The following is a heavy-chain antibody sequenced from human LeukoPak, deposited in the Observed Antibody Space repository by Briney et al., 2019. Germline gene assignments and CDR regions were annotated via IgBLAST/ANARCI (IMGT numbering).Heavy chain of an antibody. D-gene: IGHD2-2*01. Sequence: PGGSLRLSCAASGFTFSSYSMNWVRQAPGKGLEWVSSISSSSSTIYYADSVKGRLTISRDNAKNSLYLQMNSLRAEDTAVYYCARGPEAKIVVPTKWGQGTLVTVSS. CDR3: ARGPEAKIVVPTK. CDR2: ISSSSSTI. V-gene: IGHV3-48*01. CDR1: GFTFSSYS. J-gene: IGHJ4*02.